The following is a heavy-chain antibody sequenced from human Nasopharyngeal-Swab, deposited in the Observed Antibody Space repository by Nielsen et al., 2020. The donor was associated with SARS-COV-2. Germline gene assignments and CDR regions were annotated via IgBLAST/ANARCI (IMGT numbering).Heavy chain of an antibody. CDR1: GGTFSSYA. Sequence: SVKVSCKASGGTFSSYAISWVRQAPGQGLEWMGGIIPIFGTANYAQKFQGRVTMTRDTSISTAYMELSRLRSDDTAVYYCARDRSTHYGMDVWGQGTTVTVSS. CDR2: IIPIFGTA. CDR3: ARDRSTHYGMDV. J-gene: IGHJ6*02. V-gene: IGHV1-69*05. D-gene: IGHD2-2*01.